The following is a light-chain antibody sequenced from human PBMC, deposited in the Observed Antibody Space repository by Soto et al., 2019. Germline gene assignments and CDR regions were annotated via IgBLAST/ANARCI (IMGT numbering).Light chain of an antibody. J-gene: IGKJ5*01. Sequence: AIQLTQSPSSLSASVGDSVTITCRATQDISNTLAWYQHKPGRGPTLLIFDASTLESGVPSRFTGSGSGTHFTLPISSLQPEDFATYICQQCKGYPFTFGHGTRVEV. CDR3: QQCKGYPFT. V-gene: IGKV1-13*02. CDR2: DAS. CDR1: QDISNT.